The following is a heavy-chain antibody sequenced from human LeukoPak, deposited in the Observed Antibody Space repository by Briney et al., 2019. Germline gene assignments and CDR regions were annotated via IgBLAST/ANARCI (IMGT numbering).Heavy chain of an antibody. CDR3: ARDPYRDAPDYFDY. CDR2: IRSKTDGGTT. Sequence: PGGSLRLSCAASGFTFRDAWMWVRQAPGKGLEWVGRIRSKTDGGTTDYAVSVQGRFTISRDDSKNTLYLQMSSLKTEDTAVYYCARDPYRDAPDYFDYWGQGTLVTVSS. D-gene: IGHD1-14*01. J-gene: IGHJ4*02. CDR1: GFTFRDAW. V-gene: IGHV3-15*01.